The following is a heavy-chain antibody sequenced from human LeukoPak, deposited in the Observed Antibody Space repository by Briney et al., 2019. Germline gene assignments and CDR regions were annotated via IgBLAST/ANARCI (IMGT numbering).Heavy chain of an antibody. CDR1: GFTFSSYA. J-gene: IGHJ4*02. Sequence: GGSLRLSCAASGFTFSSYAMSWVRQAPGKGLEWVSAISGSGGSTYYADSVKGRFTISRDNSKNTLYLQMNSLRAEDTAEYYCAKSRQWLVRFFDYWGQGTLVTVSS. CDR2: ISGSGGST. V-gene: IGHV3-23*01. CDR3: AKSRQWLVRFFDY. D-gene: IGHD6-19*01.